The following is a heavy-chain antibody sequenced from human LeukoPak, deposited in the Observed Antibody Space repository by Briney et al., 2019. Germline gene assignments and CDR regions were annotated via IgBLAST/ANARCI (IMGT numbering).Heavy chain of an antibody. CDR2: IYTRGST. J-gene: IGHJ3*02. Sequence: SETLSLTCTVSGGSINNYYRSWIRQPAGKGLEGIGRIYTRGSTNYNPSLKSRVTMSVDRSKNQFSLKLSSVTAADTAVYYCARGRYCSADMCSGGDAFDIRGQGTMVSVSS. CDR1: GGSINNYY. V-gene: IGHV4-4*07. D-gene: IGHD2-15*01. CDR3: ARGRYCSADMCSGGDAFDI.